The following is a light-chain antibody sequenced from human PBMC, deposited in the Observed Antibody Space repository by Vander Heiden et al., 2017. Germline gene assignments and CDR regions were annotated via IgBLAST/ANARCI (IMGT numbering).Light chain of an antibody. Sequence: DIQMTQSPSSLSASVGDRVTITCRASQTISSYLNWYQQKPGKATKLLIYAASSLQSGVPSRFSGSGSGTDCTLTISSLQPEDFATYYCQQSYSTPLTFGGGTKVEIK. V-gene: IGKV1-39*01. CDR3: QQSYSTPLT. CDR2: AAS. J-gene: IGKJ4*01. CDR1: QTISSY.